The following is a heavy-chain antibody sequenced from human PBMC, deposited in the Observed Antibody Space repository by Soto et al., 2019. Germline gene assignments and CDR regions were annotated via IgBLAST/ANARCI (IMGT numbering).Heavy chain of an antibody. J-gene: IGHJ4*02. Sequence: QVQLQESGPGLVKPSQTLSLTCTVSGGSISSGDYYWSWIRQPPGKGLEWIGYIYYSGSTYYNPSLKSRVTISVGTSKNQFSLKLSSVTSADTAVYYCARVSDVTTHPIDYWGQGTLVTVSS. CDR2: IYYSGST. D-gene: IGHD4-17*01. CDR3: ARVSDVTTHPIDY. V-gene: IGHV4-30-4*01. CDR1: GGSISSGDYY.